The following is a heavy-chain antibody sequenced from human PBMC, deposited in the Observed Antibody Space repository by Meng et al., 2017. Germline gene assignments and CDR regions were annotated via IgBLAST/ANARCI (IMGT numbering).Heavy chain of an antibody. CDR2: IYYSGST. J-gene: IGHJ4*02. V-gene: IGHV4-59*12. CDR1: GGSISSYY. Sequence: SETLSLTCTVSGGSISSYYWSWIRQPPGKGLEWIGYIYYSGSTNYNPSLKSRVTISVDTSKNQFSLKLSSVTAADTAVYYCARDRRRYYYDSSGYYGRYYFDYWGQGKLVNGAS. CDR3: ARDRRRYYYDSSGYYGRYYFDY. D-gene: IGHD3-22*01.